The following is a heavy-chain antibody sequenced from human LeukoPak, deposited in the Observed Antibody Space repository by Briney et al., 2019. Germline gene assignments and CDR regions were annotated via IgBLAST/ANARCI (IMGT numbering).Heavy chain of an antibody. CDR1: GFTFSSYA. V-gene: IGHV3-23*01. J-gene: IGHJ4*02. D-gene: IGHD6-19*01. CDR3: AKRRIAVAGTPYFDY. CDR2: ISGSGGST. Sequence: GGSLRLSCAASGFTFSSYAMSWVRQAPGKGLEWVSAISGSGGSTYYADSAKGRFTISRDNSKNTLYLQVNSLRAEDTAVYYCAKRRIAVAGTPYFDYWGQGTLVTVSS.